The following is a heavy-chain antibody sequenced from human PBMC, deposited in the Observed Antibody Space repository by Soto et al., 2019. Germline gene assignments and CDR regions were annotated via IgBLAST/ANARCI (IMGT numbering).Heavy chain of an antibody. D-gene: IGHD3-10*01. J-gene: IGHJ6*02. CDR1: GFSFCSYS. V-gene: IGHV3-21*01. Sequence: PCWCMGLCCAACGFSFCSYSMNWVFKAPGKGLEWVSSISSSSSYIYYADSVKGRFTISRDNAKNSLYLQMNSLRAEDTAVYYCARAGAITMVRGYYGMDVWGQGTTVTVSS. CDR2: ISSSSSYI. CDR3: ARAGAITMVRGYYGMDV.